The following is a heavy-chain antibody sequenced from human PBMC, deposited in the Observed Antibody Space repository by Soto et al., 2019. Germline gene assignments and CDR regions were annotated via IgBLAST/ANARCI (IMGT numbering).Heavy chain of an antibody. CDR2: IYYSGST. Sequence: QVQLQESGPGLVKPSETLSLTCTVSGGSISSYYWSWIRQPPGKGLEWIGYIYYSGSTNYNPSLKSRVPLSVDTSRNQSSLTLSSVTAADTAVYYCARVGWSYYVNWGQGTLVTVSS. CDR3: ARVGWSYYVN. V-gene: IGHV4-59*01. CDR1: GGSISSYY. J-gene: IGHJ4*02. D-gene: IGHD1-26*01.